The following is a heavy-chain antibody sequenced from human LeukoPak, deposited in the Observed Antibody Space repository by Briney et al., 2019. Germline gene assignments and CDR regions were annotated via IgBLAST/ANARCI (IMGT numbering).Heavy chain of an antibody. V-gene: IGHV4-59*01. D-gene: IGHD6-19*01. J-gene: IGHJ4*01. CDR2: IYYSGST. CDR1: GGSMSSYY. CDR3: ASTTRIAVAVFDY. Sequence: SETLSLTCTVSGGSMSSYYWSWIRQPPGKGLEWIGYIYYSGSTNYNPSLKSRVTISVDTSKNQFSLKLSSVTAAVTAVYYCASTTRIAVAVFDYWGQGTLVTVSP.